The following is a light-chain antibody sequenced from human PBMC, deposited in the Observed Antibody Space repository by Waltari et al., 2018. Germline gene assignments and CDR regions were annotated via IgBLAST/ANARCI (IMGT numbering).Light chain of an antibody. V-gene: IGLV3-21*02. CDR3: QVWDSSSDHSWV. CDR2: DDR. J-gene: IGLJ3*02. CDR1: NIGTKG. Sequence: SYVLTQAPSLSAAPGQTARITGGGNNIGTKGVQRHQQKSGQAPVLVVYDDRGRPSGVPERFSGSNSGDTATLTISRVEDGDEADYYCQVWDSSSDHSWVFGGGTKLTVL.